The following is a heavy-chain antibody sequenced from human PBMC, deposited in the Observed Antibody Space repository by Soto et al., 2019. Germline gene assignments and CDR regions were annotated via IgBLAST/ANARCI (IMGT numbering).Heavy chain of an antibody. CDR3: ARQSPTPGYYYFSYGMDV. D-gene: IGHD4-17*01. Sequence: VESLKISCKASGYIFTPYWICCFLQMPVKVLEWMGIIYPGDSDTRYSPSFQGQVTISADKSISTASLQWSSLKASDTAVYYCARQSPTPGYYYFSYGMDVWGQGTTVTVSS. CDR1: GYIFTPYW. V-gene: IGHV5-51*01. CDR2: IYPGDSDT. J-gene: IGHJ6*02.